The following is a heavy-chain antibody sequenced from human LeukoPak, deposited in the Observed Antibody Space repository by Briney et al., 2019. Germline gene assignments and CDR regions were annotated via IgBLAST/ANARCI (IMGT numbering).Heavy chain of an antibody. CDR2: IRYDGSNK. CDR3: AKDGEWELRDAFDI. Sequence: GGSLRLSCAASGFTFSSYGMHWVHQAPGKGLEWVAFIRYDGSNKYYADSVKGRFTISRDNSKNTLYLQMNSLRAEDTAVYYCAKDGEWELRDAFDIWGQGTMVTVSS. J-gene: IGHJ3*02. D-gene: IGHD1-26*01. CDR1: GFTFSSYG. V-gene: IGHV3-30*02.